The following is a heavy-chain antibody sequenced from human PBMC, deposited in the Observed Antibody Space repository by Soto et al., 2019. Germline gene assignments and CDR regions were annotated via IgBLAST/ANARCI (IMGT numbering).Heavy chain of an antibody. CDR1: GFTFSSYA. V-gene: IGHV3-23*01. D-gene: IGHD4-17*01. CDR3: AKDLPAAAATVTTFFDY. Sequence: EVQLLESGGGLVQPGGSLRLSCAASGFTFSSYAMSWVRQAPGKGLEWVSAISGSGGSTYYADSVKGRFTISRDNSKNTLYLQMNSLRAEDTAVYYFAKDLPAAAATVTTFFDYWGQGTLVTVSS. J-gene: IGHJ4*02. CDR2: ISGSGGST.